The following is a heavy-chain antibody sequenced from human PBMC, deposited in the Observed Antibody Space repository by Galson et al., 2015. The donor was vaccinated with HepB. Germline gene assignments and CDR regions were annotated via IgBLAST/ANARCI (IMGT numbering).Heavy chain of an antibody. CDR1: GGTFSSYA. Sequence: SVKVSCRASGGTFSSYAISWVRQAPGQGLEWMGGIIPIFGTANYAQKFQGRVTITADESTSTAYMELSSLRSEDTAVYYCARAVSVLSEVLTNYYYYGMDVWGQGTTVTVSS. J-gene: IGHJ6*02. V-gene: IGHV1-69*13. D-gene: IGHD1/OR15-1a*01. CDR2: IIPIFGTA. CDR3: ARAVSVLSEVLTNYYYYGMDV.